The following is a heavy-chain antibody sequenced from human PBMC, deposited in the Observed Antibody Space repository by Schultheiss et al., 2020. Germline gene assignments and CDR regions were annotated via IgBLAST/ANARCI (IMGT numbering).Heavy chain of an antibody. J-gene: IGHJ4*02. CDR2: INPNSGGT. CDR1: GYTFTGYY. CDR3: ARGKGSRTTVTQMYSGFDY. Sequence: ASVKVSCKASGYTFTGYYMHWVRQAPGQGLEWMGWINPNSGGTGYAQKFQGRVTMTRNTSISTAYMELSSLRSEDTAVYYCARGKGSRTTVTQMYSGFDYWGQGTLVTVSS. D-gene: IGHD4-17*01. V-gene: IGHV1-8*02.